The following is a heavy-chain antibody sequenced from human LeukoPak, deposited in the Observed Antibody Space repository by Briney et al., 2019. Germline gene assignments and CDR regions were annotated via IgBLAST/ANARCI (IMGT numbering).Heavy chain of an antibody. Sequence: SETLSLTCAVYGGSFSGYYWSWIRQPPGKGLEWIGEINHSGSPNYNPSLKSRVTISVDTSKNQFSLKLSSVTAADTAVYYCARRSEVWATYYDILTGYFSLYYFDYWGQGTLVTVSS. J-gene: IGHJ4*02. CDR3: ARRSEVWATYYDILTGYFSLYYFDY. D-gene: IGHD3-9*01. CDR1: GGSFSGYY. CDR2: INHSGSP. V-gene: IGHV4-34*01.